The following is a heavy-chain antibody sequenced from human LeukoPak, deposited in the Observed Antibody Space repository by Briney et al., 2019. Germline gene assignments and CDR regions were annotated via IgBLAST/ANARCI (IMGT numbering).Heavy chain of an antibody. V-gene: IGHV3-23*01. CDR1: GFTFSSYA. Sequence: TGGSLRLSCAASGFTFSSYAMSWVRKAPGKGLEWVSAISGSGGSTYYADSVKGRFTISRDNSKNTLYLQMNSLRAEDTAVYYCAKDRGYSCSWGPQYYFDYWGQGTLVTVSS. D-gene: IGHD6-13*01. J-gene: IGHJ4*02. CDR3: AKDRGYSCSWGPQYYFDY. CDR2: ISGSGGST.